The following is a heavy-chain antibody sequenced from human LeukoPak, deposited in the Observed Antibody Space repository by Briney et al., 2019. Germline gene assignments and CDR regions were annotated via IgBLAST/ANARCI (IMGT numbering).Heavy chain of an antibody. Sequence: SVKDSCKASGGTFRTYVISGVRQAPGQRLEWMGRIIPIFTTVDYSQKFQGRLTLNTHESTSKAYMELSSLRSEDTAMYYCAIQRVVATTPLDYFDYWGQGTLVTVSS. J-gene: IGHJ4*02. D-gene: IGHD2-15*01. CDR2: IIPIFTTV. V-gene: IGHV1-69*05. CDR3: AIQRVVATTPLDYFDY. CDR1: GGTFRTYV.